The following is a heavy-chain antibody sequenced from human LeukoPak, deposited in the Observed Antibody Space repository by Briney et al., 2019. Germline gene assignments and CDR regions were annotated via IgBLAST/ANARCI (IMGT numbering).Heavy chain of an antibody. V-gene: IGHV3-21*01. CDR3: ARDYYYGSGSYLK. CDR1: VFTLSSYS. CDR2: ISSSSSYI. J-gene: IGHJ4*02. Sequence: GGSLSLSCAASVFTLSSYSMNWVRRAPGEGLEWVSSISSSSSYIYYADSVKDRFTIYRDNAMNSLYLQMNSVRAEDTAVYYCARDYYYGSGSYLKWGQGTLVTVSS. D-gene: IGHD3-10*01.